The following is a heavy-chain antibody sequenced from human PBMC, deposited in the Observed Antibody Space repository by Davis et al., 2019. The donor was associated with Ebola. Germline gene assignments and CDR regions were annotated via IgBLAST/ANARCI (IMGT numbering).Heavy chain of an antibody. CDR3: AAQYSNGWFDP. D-gene: IGHD5-18*01. CDR1: GASFSGYY. CDR2: INHSGST. Sequence: MPGGSLRLSCAVYGASFSGYYWSWIRQSPGKGLEWIGEINHSGSTNYNPSLKSRVVISVDTSKNQFSLNVTSVTAADTAVYYCAAQYSNGWFDPWGQGTLVTVSS. J-gene: IGHJ5*02. V-gene: IGHV4-34*01.